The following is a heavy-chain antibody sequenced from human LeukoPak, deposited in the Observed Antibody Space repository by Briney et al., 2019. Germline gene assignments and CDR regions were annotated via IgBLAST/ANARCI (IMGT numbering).Heavy chain of an antibody. J-gene: IGHJ4*02. CDR1: GFIFSDYA. V-gene: IGHV3-7*01. Sequence: GGSLRLSCAASGFIFSDYAMLWVRQAPGKGLEWVANIKYDGNEEYYVDSVKGRFTISRDNAKNSLYLQLNNLRVEDTAVYYCKSGGAAPGSFDYWGQGTLVTVSP. CDR2: IKYDGNEE. D-gene: IGHD1-1*01. CDR3: KSGGAAPGSFDY.